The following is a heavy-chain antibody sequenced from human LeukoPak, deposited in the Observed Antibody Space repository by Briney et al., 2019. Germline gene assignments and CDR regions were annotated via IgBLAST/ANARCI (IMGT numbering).Heavy chain of an antibody. D-gene: IGHD2-21*01. CDR1: GYTFSNSY. CDR3: ARDPAYGALDI. CDR2: INPDGSQG. V-gene: IGHV3-7*01. J-gene: IGHJ3*02. Sequence: PGGSLRLFCEASGYTFSNSYMSWVRQAPGKGLEWVAIINPDGSQGSYVDFVKGRFAISRDNALNSLFLQMNSLSAEDTAVYYCARDPAYGALDIWGQGTTVTVSS.